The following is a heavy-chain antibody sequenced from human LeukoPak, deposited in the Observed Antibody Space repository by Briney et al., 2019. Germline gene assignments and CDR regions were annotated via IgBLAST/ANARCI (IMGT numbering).Heavy chain of an antibody. CDR2: IYYSGGT. CDR3: ARVIGRLEMATDY. Sequence: PSETLSLTCTVSGGSISSYYWSWIRQPPGKGLEWIGYIYYSGGTNYNPSLKSRVTISVDTSKNQFSLKLSSVTAADTAVCYCARVIGRLEMATDYWGQGTLVTVSS. D-gene: IGHD5-24*01. V-gene: IGHV4-59*08. J-gene: IGHJ4*02. CDR1: GGSISSYY.